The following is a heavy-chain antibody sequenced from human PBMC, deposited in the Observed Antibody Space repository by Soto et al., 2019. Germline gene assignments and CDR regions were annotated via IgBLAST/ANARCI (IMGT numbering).Heavy chain of an antibody. V-gene: IGHV4-31*11. CDR2: IYYSGST. Sequence: PSETLSLTCAVSGGSISSSNWWSWVRQHPGKGLEWIGYIYYSGSTYYNPSLKSRVTISVDTSKNQFSLKLSSVTAADTAVYYCARERLDTYYYDSSGPLWGQGTLVTVSS. J-gene: IGHJ4*02. CDR1: GGSISSSNW. D-gene: IGHD3-22*01. CDR3: ARERLDTYYYDSSGPL.